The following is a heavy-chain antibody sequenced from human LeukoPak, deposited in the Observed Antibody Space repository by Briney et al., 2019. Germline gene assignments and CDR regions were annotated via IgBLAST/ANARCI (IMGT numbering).Heavy chain of an antibody. Sequence: GGSLRLSCAASGFTFSGYSMNWVRQAPGKGLEWVSSITASSYIHYADSVKGRFTISRDNAKNSLYLQMNSLRAEDTAVYYCARDPGPGDYWGQGTLVTVSS. CDR1: GFTFSGYS. D-gene: IGHD2-8*02. CDR3: ARDPGPGDY. CDR2: ITASSYI. V-gene: IGHV3-21*01. J-gene: IGHJ4*02.